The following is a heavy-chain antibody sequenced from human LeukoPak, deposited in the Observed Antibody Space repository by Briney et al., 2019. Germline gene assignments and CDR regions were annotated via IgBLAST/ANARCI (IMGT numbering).Heavy chain of an antibody. V-gene: IGHV3-7*03. CDR2: INQDGSQK. Sequence: PGGSLRLSCAASGFTFNSYWMTWVRQAPGKGLEWVASINQDGSQKYYVESLKGRFTISRDNAKNTLYLQMNNLRAEDTAVYYCAKEGTSSWNYYFDYWGQGTLVTVSS. CDR3: AKEGTSSWNYYFDY. D-gene: IGHD6-13*01. CDR1: GFTFNSYW. J-gene: IGHJ4*02.